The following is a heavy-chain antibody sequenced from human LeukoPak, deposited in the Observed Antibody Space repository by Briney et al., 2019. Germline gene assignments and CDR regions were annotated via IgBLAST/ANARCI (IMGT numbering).Heavy chain of an antibody. CDR1: GFTLSTYW. D-gene: IGHD1-26*01. CDR3: ARGPSGGRYYVGDY. CDR2: INSDGSST. V-gene: IGHV3-74*01. Sequence: GGSLRLSCAASGFTLSTYWMHWVRQVPGKGLVWVSRINSDGSSTSYADSVKGRFTISRDNAKNTLYLQMNSLRAEDTAVYYRARGPSGGRYYVGDYWGQGTLVTVSS. J-gene: IGHJ4*02.